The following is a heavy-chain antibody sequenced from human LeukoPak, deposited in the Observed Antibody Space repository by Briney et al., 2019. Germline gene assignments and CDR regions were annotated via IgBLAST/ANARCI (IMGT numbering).Heavy chain of an antibody. CDR1: GGSISSGGYY. CDR3: ARDYGSGSSYPFPADAFDI. D-gene: IGHD3-10*01. Sequence: MSSETLSLTCTVSGGSISSGGYYWSWIRQPPGKGLEWIGSIYYSGSTYYNPSLKSRVTISVDTSKNQFSLKLSSVTAADTAAYYCARDYGSGSSYPFPADAFDIWGQGTMVTVSS. J-gene: IGHJ3*02. CDR2: IYYSGST. V-gene: IGHV4-39*07.